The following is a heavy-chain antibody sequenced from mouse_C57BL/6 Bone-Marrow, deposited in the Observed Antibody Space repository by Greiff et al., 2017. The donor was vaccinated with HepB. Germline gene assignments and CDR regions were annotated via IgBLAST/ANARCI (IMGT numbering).Heavy chain of an antibody. D-gene: IGHD1-1*01. CDR2: SRNKANDYTT. J-gene: IGHJ1*03. Sequence: EVKVEESGGGLVQSGRSLRLSCATSGFSFSDFYMEWVRQAPGKGLEWIAASRNKANDYTTEYSASVKGRFIVSRDTSQSILYLQMNSLRAEDTAIYYCARDAAGYGSSNWYFGVWGTVTTVTVST. CDR1: GFSFSDFY. V-gene: IGHV7-1*01. CDR3: ARDAAGYGSSNWYFGV.